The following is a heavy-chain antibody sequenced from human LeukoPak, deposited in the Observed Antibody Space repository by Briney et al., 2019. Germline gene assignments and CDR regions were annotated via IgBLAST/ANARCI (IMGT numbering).Heavy chain of an antibody. D-gene: IGHD6-13*01. CDR3: VRDAIAAAGTGG. CDR1: GYTFTGYC. J-gene: IGHJ4*02. Sequence: ASVKVSCKASGYTFTGYCMHWVRQAPGQGLAWMGWINPKSGGTNYAQNFQGRVTMTRETSISTAYMELSGLTSDDRAVYYCVRDAIAAAGTGGWGQGTLVTVSS. V-gene: IGHV1-2*02. CDR2: INPKSGGT.